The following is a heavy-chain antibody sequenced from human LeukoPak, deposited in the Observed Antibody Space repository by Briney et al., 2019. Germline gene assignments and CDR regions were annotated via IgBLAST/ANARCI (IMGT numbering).Heavy chain of an antibody. D-gene: IGHD3-3*01. CDR2: IYYSGST. CDR1: GGSISSSSYY. J-gene: IGHJ6*04. CDR3: ARVPTLRFLFSMDV. V-gene: IGHV4-39*07. Sequence: SETLSLTCTVSGGSISSSSYYWGWIRQPPGKGLEWIGSIYYSGSTNYNPSLKSRVTISVDTSKNQFSLKLSSVTAADTAVYYCARVPTLRFLFSMDVWGKGTTVTVSS.